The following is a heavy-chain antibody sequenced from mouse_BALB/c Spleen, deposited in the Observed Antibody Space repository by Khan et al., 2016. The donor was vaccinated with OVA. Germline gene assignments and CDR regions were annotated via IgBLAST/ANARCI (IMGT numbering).Heavy chain of an antibody. CDR3: ADHLTGSFAY. CDR2: ISSGGDYT. CDR1: GFTFSSYS. J-gene: IGHJ3*01. D-gene: IGHD4-1*01. V-gene: IGHV5-6*01. Sequence: VQLKESGGDLVKPGGSLKLSCAASGFTFSSYSMSWVRQTPDKRLEWVASISSGGDYTYYPDSVKGRFTISRDNAKNTLYLQMSDLKSEDTAMYYRADHLTGSFAYWDQGTLVTVSA.